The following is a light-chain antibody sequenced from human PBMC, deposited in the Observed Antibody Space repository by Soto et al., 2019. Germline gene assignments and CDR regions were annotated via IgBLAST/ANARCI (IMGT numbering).Light chain of an antibody. Sequence: SYELTQPLSVSVALGQTARITCGGNNIGSKNVHWYQQNPGQAPVLVIYRDNNRPSGIPERFSGSNSGNTATLTINRAQAGDEADYYCQVRDSNSYFFGTGTKLTVL. CDR2: RDN. CDR1: NIGSKN. CDR3: QVRDSNSYF. J-gene: IGLJ1*01. V-gene: IGLV3-9*01.